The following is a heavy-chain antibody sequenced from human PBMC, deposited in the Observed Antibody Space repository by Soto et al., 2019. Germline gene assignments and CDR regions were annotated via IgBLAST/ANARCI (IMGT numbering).Heavy chain of an antibody. Sequence: GSLRLSCAASGFTFSDYYMSCIRQAPGKGLEWVSYISSSGSTIYYADSVKGRFTISRDNAKNSLYLQMNSLRAEDTAVYYCARRNGYYDAFDFWGQRTMVTVSS. CDR1: GFTFSDYY. V-gene: IGHV3-11*01. J-gene: IGHJ3*01. D-gene: IGHD4-17*01. CDR2: ISSSGSTI. CDR3: ARRNGYYDAFDF.